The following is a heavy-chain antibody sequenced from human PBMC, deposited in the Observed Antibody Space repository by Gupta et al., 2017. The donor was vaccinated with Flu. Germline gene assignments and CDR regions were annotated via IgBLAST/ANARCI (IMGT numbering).Heavy chain of an antibody. Sequence: EVQLVESGGGLVKPGGSLRLSCAASGFTFSSYSMNGVRQAPGKGLEWVSSISSSSSYIYYADSVKGRFTISRDNAKNSLYLQMNSLRAEDTAVYYCAREIPDYYYYGMDVWGQGTTVTVSS. J-gene: IGHJ6*02. CDR3: AREIPDYYYYGMDV. CDR1: GFTFSSYS. CDR2: ISSSSSYI. V-gene: IGHV3-21*01.